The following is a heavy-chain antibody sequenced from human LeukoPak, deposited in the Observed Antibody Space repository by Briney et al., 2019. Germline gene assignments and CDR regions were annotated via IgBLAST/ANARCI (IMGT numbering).Heavy chain of an antibody. D-gene: IGHD3-22*01. CDR3: ARLKTYYYDSSGDY. V-gene: IGHV5-51*01. CDR2: IYPGDSET. CDR1: GXTFTNYW. Sequence: ESLKISCQGSGXTFTNYWIGWVRQMPGKGLEWMGIIYPGDSETRYSPSFQGQVTISADKSISTAYLQWSSLKASDTAMYYCARLKTYYYDSSGDYWGQGTLVTVSS. J-gene: IGHJ4*02.